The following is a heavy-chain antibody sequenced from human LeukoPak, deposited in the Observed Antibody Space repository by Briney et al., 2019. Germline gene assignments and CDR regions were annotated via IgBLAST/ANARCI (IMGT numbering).Heavy chain of an antibody. J-gene: IGHJ6*03. Sequence: PSQTLSLTCTVSGGSISSPTYYWNWIRQPPGKGLEWIGYIYHSGRTYYNPSLKSRVTISVDRSKTQFSLKLTSVTAADAAVYYCARGDELWNLQYFYYMDVWGKGTTVTVSS. CDR1: GGSISSPTYY. CDR3: ARGDELWNLQYFYYMDV. V-gene: IGHV4-30-2*01. D-gene: IGHD1-7*01. CDR2: IYHSGRT.